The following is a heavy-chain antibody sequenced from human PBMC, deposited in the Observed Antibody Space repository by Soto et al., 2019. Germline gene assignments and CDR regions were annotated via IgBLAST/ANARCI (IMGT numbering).Heavy chain of an antibody. CDR3: ARLSKDIVVVPAADFDY. D-gene: IGHD2-2*01. J-gene: IGHJ4*02. V-gene: IGHV5-51*01. Sequence: ESLKLSCKGSGYSFTRYWIGWVRQMPGKGLEWMGIIYPGDSDTRYSPSFQGQVTISADKSISTAYLQWSSLKASDTAMYYCARLSKDIVVVPAADFDYWGQGTLVTVSS. CDR1: GYSFTRYW. CDR2: IYPGDSDT.